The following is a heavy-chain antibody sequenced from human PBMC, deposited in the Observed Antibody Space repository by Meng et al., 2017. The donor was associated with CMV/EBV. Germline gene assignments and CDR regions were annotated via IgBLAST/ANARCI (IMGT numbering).Heavy chain of an antibody. CDR2: IIPILGIA. Sequence: SVKVSCKASGGTFSSYAISWVRQAPGQGLEWTGGIIPILGIANYAQKFQGRVTITADKSTSTAYMELSSLRSEDTAVYYCAREGGVVVPAAIEHYYYYYGMDVWGQGTTVTVSS. CDR1: GGTFSSYA. J-gene: IGHJ6*02. D-gene: IGHD2-2*02. CDR3: AREGGVVVPAAIEHYYYYYGMDV. V-gene: IGHV1-69*10.